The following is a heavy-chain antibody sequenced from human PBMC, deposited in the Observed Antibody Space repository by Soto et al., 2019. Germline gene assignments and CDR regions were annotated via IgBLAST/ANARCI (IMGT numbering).Heavy chain of an antibody. CDR2: IGTAGDT. V-gene: IGHV3-13*01. CDR1: GFTFSGFD. CDR3: AKSQEIGTHFFDS. D-gene: IGHD6-13*01. J-gene: IGHJ4*02. Sequence: GGSLRFSCEASGFTFSGFDMHWVRQPTGKGLEWVSSIGTAGDTYYAVSVKGRFTISRDNAKNSLSLQMNSLRAGDMAVYFCAKSQEIGTHFFDSWGQGTQVTVS.